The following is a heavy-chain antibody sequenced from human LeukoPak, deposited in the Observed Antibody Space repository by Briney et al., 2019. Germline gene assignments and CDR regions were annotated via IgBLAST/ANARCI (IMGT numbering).Heavy chain of an antibody. V-gene: IGHV3-20*04. CDR3: ARASSSSHRDYFDY. CDR1: GFTFDDYG. Sequence: GGSLRLSCAASGFTFDDYGMSLVRQAPGKGLEWVSGINWNGGSTGYADSVKGRFTISRDNAKNSLYLQKNSLRAEDTALYYCARASSSSHRDYFDYWGQGTLVTVSS. J-gene: IGHJ4*02. D-gene: IGHD2-2*01. CDR2: INWNGGST.